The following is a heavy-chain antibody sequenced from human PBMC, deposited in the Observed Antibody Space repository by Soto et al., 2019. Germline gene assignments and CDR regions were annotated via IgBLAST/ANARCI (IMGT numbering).Heavy chain of an antibody. CDR3: ATSITIFGRPYYYYGMDV. V-gene: IGHV5-51*01. Sequence: GESLKISCKGSGYSFTSYWIGWVRQIPWKGLEWMGIIYPGDSDTRYSPSFQGQVTISADKSISTAYLQWSSLKASDTAMYYCATSITIFGRPYYYYGMDVWGQGTTVTVSS. CDR1: GYSFTSYW. J-gene: IGHJ6*02. CDR2: IYPGDSDT. D-gene: IGHD3-3*01.